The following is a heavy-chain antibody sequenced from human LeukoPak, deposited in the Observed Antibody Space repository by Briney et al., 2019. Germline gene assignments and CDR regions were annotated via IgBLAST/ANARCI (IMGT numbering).Heavy chain of an antibody. D-gene: IGHD3-22*01. V-gene: IGHV4-39*01. Sequence: SETLSLTCTVSGGSISSSSYYWGWIRQPPGKGLEWIGSIYYSGSTYYNPSLKSRVTISVDTSKNQFSRKLSSVTAADTAVYYCARLSYDSSGYKYYFDYWGQGTLVTVSS. CDR1: GGSISSSSYY. CDR2: IYYSGST. CDR3: ARLSYDSSGYKYYFDY. J-gene: IGHJ4*02.